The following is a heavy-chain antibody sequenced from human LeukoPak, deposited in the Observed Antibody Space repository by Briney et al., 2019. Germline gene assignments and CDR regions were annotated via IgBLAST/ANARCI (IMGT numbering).Heavy chain of an antibody. D-gene: IGHD1-26*01. V-gene: IGHV3-21*01. Sequence: KPGGSLRLSCAASGFTFSGYTMNWVRQAPGKGLEWVSSISTSSSYIYYADSVKGRFTVSRDNAKNSLYLEMNSLRAEDTAVYYCARDTVIVGAVFDYWGQGTLVTVSS. J-gene: IGHJ4*02. CDR3: ARDTVIVGAVFDY. CDR1: GFTFSGYT. CDR2: ISTSSSYI.